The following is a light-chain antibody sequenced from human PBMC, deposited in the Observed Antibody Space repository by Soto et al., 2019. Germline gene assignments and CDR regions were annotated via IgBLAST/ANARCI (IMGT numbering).Light chain of an antibody. CDR3: QQRSGWPK. J-gene: IGKJ1*01. Sequence: EIVLTQSPDPLSLSPGERATLSCRASQTVSTFLAWYQQKPGQAPRLIVYDASKRAPGIPARFIGSGSGTDFTLTVSSLEPEDFALYYCQQRSGWPKFGEVPKVDIK. CDR1: QTVSTF. V-gene: IGKV3-11*01. CDR2: DAS.